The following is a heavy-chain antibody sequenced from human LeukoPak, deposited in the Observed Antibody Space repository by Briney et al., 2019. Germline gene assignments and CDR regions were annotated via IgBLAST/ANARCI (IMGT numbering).Heavy chain of an antibody. CDR2: IYPGDSDT. J-gene: IGHJ6*02. Sequence: GESLKISCKGSGYSFTNYWIGWVRPMPGKGLEWMGIIYPGDSDTRYSPSFQGHVTISADKSISTAYLQWSSLKASDTAMYYCARMDTAMARWNYYYYYGMDVWGQGTTVTVSS. CDR3: ARMDTAMARWNYYYYYGMDV. V-gene: IGHV5-51*01. D-gene: IGHD5-18*01. CDR1: GYSFTNYW.